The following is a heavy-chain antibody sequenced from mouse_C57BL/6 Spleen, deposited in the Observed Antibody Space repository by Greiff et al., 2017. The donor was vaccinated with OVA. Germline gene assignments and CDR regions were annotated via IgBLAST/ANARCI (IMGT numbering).Heavy chain of an antibody. CDR3: AILGDGDNYYAMDY. D-gene: IGHD2-13*01. V-gene: IGHV1-74*01. J-gene: IGHJ4*01. CDR1: GYTFTSYW. Sequence: VQLQQPGAELVKPGASVKVSCKASGYTFTSYWMHWVKQRPGQGLEWIGRIHPSDSDTTYNQKFKGKATLTVDKSSSTAYMQRSSLTSEDSAVYDCAILGDGDNYYAMDYWGQGTSGTVSS. CDR2: IHPSDSDT.